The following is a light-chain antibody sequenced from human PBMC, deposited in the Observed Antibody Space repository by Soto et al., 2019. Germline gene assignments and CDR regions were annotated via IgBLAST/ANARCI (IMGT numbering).Light chain of an antibody. CDR2: EVS. V-gene: IGLV2-8*01. J-gene: IGLJ2*01. CDR1: SSDIGAYKF. Sequence: QSVLTQPPSASGSPGQSVAISCTGTSSDIGAYKFVSWYQQHPGKAPKLIIYEVSMPPSGVPDRFSGSKSGNTASLTVSGLLAEDEADYYCGLYAGSNNVVFGGGTKLTVL. CDR3: GLYAGSNNVV.